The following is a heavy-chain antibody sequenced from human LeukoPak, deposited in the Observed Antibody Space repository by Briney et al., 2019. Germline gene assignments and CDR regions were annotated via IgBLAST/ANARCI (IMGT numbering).Heavy chain of an antibody. Sequence: ASVKVSCKASGYTFTSYGISWVRQAPGQGLEWMGWISAYNGNTNYAQKLQGRVTMTTDTSTSTAYMELRSLRSDDTAVYYCAREIPRGYYDSSGQRDWGQGTWSPSPQ. J-gene: IGHJ4*02. D-gene: IGHD3-22*01. CDR3: AREIPRGYYDSSGQRD. CDR1: GYTFTSYG. CDR2: ISAYNGNT. V-gene: IGHV1-18*01.